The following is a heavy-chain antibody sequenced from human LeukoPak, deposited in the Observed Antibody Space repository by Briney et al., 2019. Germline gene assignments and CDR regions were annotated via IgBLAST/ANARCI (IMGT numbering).Heavy chain of an antibody. J-gene: IGHJ4*02. CDR3: ARILDSAWGELGY. Sequence: PGGSLRLSGAASGFTFDDYGMHRVRQAPGKGLEGMAFIRSDGSNKYYADSVKGRFTISRDNSKNTLYLQMNSLRDEDAAVYYCARILDSAWGELGYWGQGTLVTVSS. CDR2: IRSDGSNK. CDR1: GFTFDDYG. D-gene: IGHD6-19*01. V-gene: IGHV3-30*02.